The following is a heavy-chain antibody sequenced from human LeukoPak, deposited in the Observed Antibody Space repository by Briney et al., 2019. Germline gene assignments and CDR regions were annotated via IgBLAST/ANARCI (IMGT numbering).Heavy chain of an antibody. Sequence: GGSLRLSCAASGFTFSSYWMTWVRQAPGKGLEWVANIKQDGSEKYYVDSVKSRFTISRDNAKNSLYLQMNSLRAEDTAVYYCARVQHEWLMDYWGQGTLVTVSS. CDR3: ARVQHEWLMDY. CDR1: GFTFSSYW. J-gene: IGHJ4*02. V-gene: IGHV3-7*01. CDR2: IKQDGSEK. D-gene: IGHD3-3*01.